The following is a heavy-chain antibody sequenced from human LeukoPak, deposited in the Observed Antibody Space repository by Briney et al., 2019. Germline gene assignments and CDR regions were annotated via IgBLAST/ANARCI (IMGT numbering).Heavy chain of an antibody. J-gene: IGHJ5*02. CDR1: GDSISSSSYY. Sequence: SETLSLTCTVSGDSISSSSYYWSWIRQPPGKGLEWIGYIYYSGSTNYNPSLKSRVTISVDTSKNQFSLKLSSVTAADTAVYYCARDQDCSGGSCYSDNWFDPWGQGTLVTVSS. CDR2: IYYSGST. V-gene: IGHV4-61*01. CDR3: ARDQDCSGGSCYSDNWFDP. D-gene: IGHD2-15*01.